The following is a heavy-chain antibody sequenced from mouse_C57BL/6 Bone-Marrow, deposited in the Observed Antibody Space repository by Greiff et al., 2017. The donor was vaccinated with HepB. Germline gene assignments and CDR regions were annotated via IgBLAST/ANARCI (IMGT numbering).Heavy chain of an antibody. V-gene: IGHV1-59*01. CDR3: AREVYYGSSYGYFDV. D-gene: IGHD1-1*01. Sequence: VQLQQPGAELVRPGTSVKLSCKASGYTFTSYWMHWVKQRPGQGLEWIGVIDPSDSYTNYNQKFKGKATLTVDTSSGTAYMQLSSLTSEDSAVYYCAREVYYGSSYGYFDVWGTGTTVTVSS. J-gene: IGHJ1*03. CDR2: IDPSDSYT. CDR1: GYTFTSYW.